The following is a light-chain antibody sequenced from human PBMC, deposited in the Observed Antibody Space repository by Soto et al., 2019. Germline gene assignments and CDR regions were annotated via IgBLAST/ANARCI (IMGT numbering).Light chain of an antibody. CDR2: DVS. V-gene: IGLV2-14*01. J-gene: IGLJ1*01. CDR3: SSYTSSSTPLCV. CDR1: SSDVGGYNY. Sequence: QSALTQPASVSGSPGQSITISCTGTSSDVGGYNYVSWYQQNPGKAPKLMIYDVSNRPSGVSNRFSGSKSGNTASLTISGLQADDEADYSCSSYTSSSTPLCVFGTGTKVTVL.